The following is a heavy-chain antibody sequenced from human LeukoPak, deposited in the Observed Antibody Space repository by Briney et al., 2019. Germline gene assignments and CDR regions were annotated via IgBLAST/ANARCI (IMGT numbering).Heavy chain of an antibody. CDR3: ARADDILTGYSLDY. CDR2: ISPNSGGT. Sequence: ASVKVSCKASGYTFTGYYMHWVRQAPGQGLEWMGWISPNSGGTNYAQKFQGWVTMTWDTSTTTAYMELSRLRSDDTAVYYCARADDILTGYSLDYWGQGTLVTVSS. D-gene: IGHD3-9*01. V-gene: IGHV1-2*04. J-gene: IGHJ4*02. CDR1: GYTFTGYY.